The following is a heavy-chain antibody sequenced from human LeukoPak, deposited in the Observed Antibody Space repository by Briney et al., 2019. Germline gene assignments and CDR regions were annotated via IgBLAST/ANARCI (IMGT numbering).Heavy chain of an antibody. D-gene: IGHD4/OR15-4a*01. CDR3: ARVHGAYLFDY. CDR1: GFTFSSFS. Sequence: GGSLRLSCAASGFTFSSFSMNWVRQAPGKGLEWVSYISISSSTIYYADSVKGRFTISRDNAKNSLYLQMNSLRAEDTAVYYCARVHGAYLFDYWGQGTLVTVSS. J-gene: IGHJ4*02. CDR2: ISISSSTI. V-gene: IGHV3-48*01.